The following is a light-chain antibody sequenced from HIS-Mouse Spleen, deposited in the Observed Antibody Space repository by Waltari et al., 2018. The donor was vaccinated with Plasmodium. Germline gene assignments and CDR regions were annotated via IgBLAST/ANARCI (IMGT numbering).Light chain of an antibody. J-gene: IGKJ3*01. CDR3: QQYNNWSFT. Sequence: EIVMTQSPATLPVSPGERATHSCRASQSVSSNLAWYQQKPGQAPRLLIYGASTRATGIPARFSGSGSGTEFTLTISSLQSEDFAVYYCQQYNNWSFTFGPGTKVDIK. V-gene: IGKV3-15*01. CDR1: QSVSSN. CDR2: GAS.